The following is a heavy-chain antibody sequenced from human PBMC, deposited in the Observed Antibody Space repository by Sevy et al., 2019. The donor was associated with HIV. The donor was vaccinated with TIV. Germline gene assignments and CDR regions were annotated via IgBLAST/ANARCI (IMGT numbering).Heavy chain of an antibody. CDR3: ARGRSAVATYYTWSTVAGYYFDY. D-gene: IGHD6-19*01. J-gene: IGHJ4*02. Sequence: SETLSLTCTVSGDSISSGANYWGWIRQHPVKGLEWIGYIHYSGSTYDNPSLKSRITMSVDTSKNQFSLKLRSVTAADTAVHYCARGRSAVATYYTWSTVAGYYFDYWGQGTLVTVSS. V-gene: IGHV4-31*03. CDR1: GDSISSGANY. CDR2: IHYSGST.